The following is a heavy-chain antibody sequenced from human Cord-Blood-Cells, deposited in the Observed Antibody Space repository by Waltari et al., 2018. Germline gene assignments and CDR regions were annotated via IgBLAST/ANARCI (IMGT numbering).Heavy chain of an antibody. V-gene: IGHV3-15*01. CDR2: IKSKTEGGKT. CDR3: TTRIGAFDI. D-gene: IGHD1-26*01. J-gene: IGHJ3*02. Sequence: EVQLVESGGGLVKPGGSLRLSCAASGFTFSNAWMSWVRQAPGKGLEWVGRIKSKTEGGKTDYAAPVKGRVTISRDVAKNTLYLQMNSLKTEDTAVYYCTTRIGAFDIWGQGTMVTVSS. CDR1: GFTFSNAW.